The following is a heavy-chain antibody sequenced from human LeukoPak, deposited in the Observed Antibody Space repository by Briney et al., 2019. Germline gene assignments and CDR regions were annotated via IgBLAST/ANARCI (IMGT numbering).Heavy chain of an antibody. D-gene: IGHD6-19*01. CDR2: IRGNSDRT. J-gene: IGHJ4*02. V-gene: IGHV3-23*01. CDR1: GFSFSAYA. CDR3: AREQSGTRGWYTVDY. Sequence: GGSLRLSCVASGFSFSAYAITWVRQAPGKGMEWVSAIRGNSDRTYYADSVRGRFTISRDNSKDTSYLQISSLSVEDTAVYYCAREQSGTRGWYTVDYWGQGTLVAV.